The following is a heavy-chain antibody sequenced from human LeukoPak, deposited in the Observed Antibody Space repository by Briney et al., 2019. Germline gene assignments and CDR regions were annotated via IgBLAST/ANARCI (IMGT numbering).Heavy chain of an antibody. J-gene: IGHJ5*02. CDR1: GGSISSAGFS. CDR3: ARAIIMVRGLGNFFDP. V-gene: IGHV4-30-2*01. D-gene: IGHD3-10*01. Sequence: SETLSLTCAVSGGSISSAGFSWSWLRQPPGKGLEWIVSIYHAGSTYYNPSLKSRVTMSVDRSKKQFSLNLKSVNAADTAVYYCARAIIMVRGLGNFFDPWGQGTLVTVSS. CDR2: IYHAGST.